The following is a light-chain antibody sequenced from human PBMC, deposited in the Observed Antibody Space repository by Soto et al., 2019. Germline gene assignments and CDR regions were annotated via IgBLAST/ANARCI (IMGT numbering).Light chain of an antibody. CDR1: QGISSA. V-gene: IGKV1D-13*01. Sequence: AIQLTQSPSSLSASVGDRVTITCRASQGISSALAWFQLKPGKAPKLLIYDASSLESGVPSRFSGSGSGTEFTLTISSLQPDDFATYYCQQYNNYSTFGQGTKVDIK. CDR3: QQYNNYST. J-gene: IGKJ1*01. CDR2: DAS.